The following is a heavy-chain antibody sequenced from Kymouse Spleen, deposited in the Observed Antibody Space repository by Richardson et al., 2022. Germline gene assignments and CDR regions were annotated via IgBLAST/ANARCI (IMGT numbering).Heavy chain of an antibody. D-gene: IGHD1-26*01. CDR3: ARDGVRVGPRDYYGMDV. CDR2: IYSCGST. Sequence: EVQLVESGGGLIQPGGSLRLSCAASGFTVSSNYMSWVRQAPGKGLEWVSVIYSCGSTYYADSVKGRFTISRDNSKNTLYLQMNSLRAEDTAVYYCARDGVRVGPRDYYGMDVWGQGTTVTVSS. CDR1: GFTVSSNY. V-gene: IGHV3-66*03. J-gene: IGHJ6*02.